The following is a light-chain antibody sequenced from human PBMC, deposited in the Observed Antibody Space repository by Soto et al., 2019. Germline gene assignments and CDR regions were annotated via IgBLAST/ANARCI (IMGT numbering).Light chain of an antibody. J-gene: IGKJ1*01. CDR3: HQYSSSPLT. CDR1: QSVNSNY. CDR2: DTS. V-gene: IGKV3-20*01. Sequence: EIVLMQSPGTLSLSPGEGATLSCRASQSVNSNYLAWYRQKPGQAPTVLIFDTSRRATGVPDRFSGSGSGTDFTLTISKLAPEDSAMYYCHQYSSSPLTFGQGTKVDIK.